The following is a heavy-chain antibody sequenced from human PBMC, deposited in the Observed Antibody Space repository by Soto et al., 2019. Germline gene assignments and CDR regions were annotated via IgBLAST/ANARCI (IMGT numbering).Heavy chain of an antibody. CDR2: INHSGST. V-gene: IGHV4-34*01. Sequence: QVQLQQWGAGLLKPSETLSLTCAVYGGSFSGYYWSWIRQPPGKGLEWIGEINHSGSTNYNPSLKSRVTISVDTSKNQFALKLSSETAADTAVYYCAKGPIVVVPYYYMDVWGKGTTVTVSS. CDR3: AKGPIVVVPYYYMDV. CDR1: GGSFSGYY. D-gene: IGHD2-2*01. J-gene: IGHJ6*03.